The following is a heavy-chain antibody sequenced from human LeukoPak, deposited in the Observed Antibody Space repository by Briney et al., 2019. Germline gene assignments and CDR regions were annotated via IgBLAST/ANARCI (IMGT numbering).Heavy chain of an antibody. CDR3: AGKAVAGPYFDY. J-gene: IGHJ4*02. CDR2: IYHSGST. CDR1: GGSISSDNW. D-gene: IGHD6-19*01. V-gene: IGHV4-4*02. Sequence: PSETLSLTCVVSGGSISSDNWWSWVRQPPGKGLEWIGEIYHSGSTNYNPSLKSRVSISVDTSKNQFSLKLTSVTAADTAVYYCAGKAVAGPYFDYWGQGTLVTVSS.